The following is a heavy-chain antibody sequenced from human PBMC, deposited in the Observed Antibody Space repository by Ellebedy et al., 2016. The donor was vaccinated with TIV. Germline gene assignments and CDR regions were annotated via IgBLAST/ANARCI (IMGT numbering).Heavy chain of an antibody. V-gene: IGHV4-59*01. D-gene: IGHD1-7*01. Sequence: MPGGSLRLSCTVSGGSISSYYWNWMRQSPEKGLEWIGFIYYSGNTNYNPSLKSRVTMSLDTSKNQFSLKLSSVTAADTAVYYCARVRRELGFVFDIWGQGTMVTVSS. CDR3: ARVRRELGFVFDI. CDR2: IYYSGNT. J-gene: IGHJ3*02. CDR1: GGSISSYY.